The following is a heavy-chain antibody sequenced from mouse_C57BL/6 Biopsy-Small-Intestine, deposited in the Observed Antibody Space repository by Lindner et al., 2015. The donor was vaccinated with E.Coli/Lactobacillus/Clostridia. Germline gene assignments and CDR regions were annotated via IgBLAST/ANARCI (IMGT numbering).Heavy chain of an antibody. J-gene: IGHJ4*01. D-gene: IGHD2-3*01. CDR1: GFTFSSYG. Sequence: VQLQESGGDLVKPGGSLKLSCAASGFTFSSYGMSWVRQTPDKRLEWVATISSGGSYTYYPDSVKGRFTISRDNAKNTLYLQMSSLKSEDTAMYYCARHTSMMVTTSCMDYWGQGTSVTVSS. CDR2: ISSGGSYT. V-gene: IGHV5-6*01. CDR3: ARHTSMMVTTSCMDY.